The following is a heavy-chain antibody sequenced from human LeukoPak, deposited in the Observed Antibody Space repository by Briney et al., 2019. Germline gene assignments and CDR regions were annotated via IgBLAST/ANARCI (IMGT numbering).Heavy chain of an antibody. Sequence: GGSLRLSCAASGSTFSSYSMNWVRQAPGKGLEWVSSISSSSSYIYYADSVKGRFTISRDNAKNLLYLQMNSLRAEDTAVYYCARDARLGQCGDYWGQGTLVTVSS. CDR3: ARDARLGQCGDY. CDR1: GSTFSSYS. D-gene: IGHD6-19*01. V-gene: IGHV3-21*01. J-gene: IGHJ4*02. CDR2: ISSSSSYI.